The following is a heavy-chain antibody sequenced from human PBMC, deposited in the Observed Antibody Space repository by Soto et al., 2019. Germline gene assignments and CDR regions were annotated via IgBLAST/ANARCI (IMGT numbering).Heavy chain of an antibody. CDR1: GYTFTDYY. Sequence: GASVKVSCKASGYTFTDYYVHWVRQAPGQGLEWMGWINPSNGDTNYVQKFQGRVTMTRDTSISTAYMELSRLRSDDTAMYFCAKIGQYRVAAGQPDFWGQGTQVTVSS. J-gene: IGHJ4*02. D-gene: IGHD5-12*01. CDR3: AKIGQYRVAAGQPDF. CDR2: INPSNGDT. V-gene: IGHV1-2*02.